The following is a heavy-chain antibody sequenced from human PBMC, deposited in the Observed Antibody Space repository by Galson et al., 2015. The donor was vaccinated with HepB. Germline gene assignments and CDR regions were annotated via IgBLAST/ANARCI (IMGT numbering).Heavy chain of an antibody. CDR2: ISSSSSYI. J-gene: IGHJ3*02. D-gene: IGHD2-2*02. CDR3: ARVDCSSTSCYTPHAFDI. V-gene: IGHV3-21*01. CDR1: GFTFSSYS. Sequence: SLRLSCAASGFTFSSYSMNWVRQAPGKGLEWVSSISSSSSYINYADSVKGRFTISRDNAKNSLYLQMNSLRAEDTAVYYCARVDCSSTSCYTPHAFDIWGQGTMVTVSS.